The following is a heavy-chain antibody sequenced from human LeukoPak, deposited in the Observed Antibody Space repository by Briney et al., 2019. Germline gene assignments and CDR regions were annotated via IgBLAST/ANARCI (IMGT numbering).Heavy chain of an antibody. J-gene: IGHJ3*02. CDR1: GFIFSSYS. D-gene: IGHD2-15*01. V-gene: IGHV3-21*04. CDR3: ARQEVVEDTFDI. Sequence: GGSLRLSCAASGFIFSSYSMNWVRLAPGKGLEWVSSISSSSSYIYYADSVKGRFTISRDNSKNTLYLQMNSLRAEDTAVYYCARQEVVEDTFDIWGQGTMVTVSS. CDR2: ISSSSSYI.